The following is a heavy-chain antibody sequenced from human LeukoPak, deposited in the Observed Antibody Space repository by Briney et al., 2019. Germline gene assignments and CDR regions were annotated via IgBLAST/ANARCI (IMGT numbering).Heavy chain of an antibody. D-gene: IGHD3-10*01. CDR1: GFTFSSYE. CDR2: ISSSGSTI. J-gene: IGHJ6*02. Sequence: AGSLRLSCAASGFTFSSYEMNWVRQAPGKGLEWVSYISSSGSTIYYADSVKGRFTISRDNAKNSLYLQMNSLRAEDTAVYYCAREGSNLNYYGSDYGMDVWGQRTTVTVSS. CDR3: AREGSNLNYYGSDYGMDV. V-gene: IGHV3-48*03.